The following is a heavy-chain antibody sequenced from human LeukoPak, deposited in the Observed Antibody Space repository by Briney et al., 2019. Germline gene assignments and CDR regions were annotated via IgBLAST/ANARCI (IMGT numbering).Heavy chain of an antibody. V-gene: IGHV3-74*01. J-gene: IGHJ3*02. Sequence: GGSLRLSCAASGFMFSDYWMHCVRHAPGKGLVWVSQITDGSSTSYADSVKGRFTISRDNAKNTMYLQMNSLRAEDTAVYYCVRDSGTRHGLDIWGQGTMVTVSS. D-gene: IGHD2-8*01. CDR3: VRDSGTRHGLDI. CDR1: GFMFSDYW. CDR2: ITDGSST.